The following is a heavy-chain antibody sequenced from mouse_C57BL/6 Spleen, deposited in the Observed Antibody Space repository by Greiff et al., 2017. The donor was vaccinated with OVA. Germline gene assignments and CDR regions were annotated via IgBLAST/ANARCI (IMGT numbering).Heavy chain of an antibody. Sequence: QVQLQQPVAELVKPGASVKLSCKASGYTFTSYWMHWVKQRPGQGLEWIGMIHPNSGSTNYNEKFKSKATLTVDKSSSTAYMQLSSLTSEDSAVYYCARSGSSDAMDYWGQGTSVTVSS. J-gene: IGHJ4*01. D-gene: IGHD3-1*01. CDR1: GYTFTSYW. CDR3: ARSGSSDAMDY. V-gene: IGHV1-64*01. CDR2: IHPNSGST.